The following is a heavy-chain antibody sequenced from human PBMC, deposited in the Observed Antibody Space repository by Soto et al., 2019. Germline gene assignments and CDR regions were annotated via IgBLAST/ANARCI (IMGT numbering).Heavy chain of an antibody. V-gene: IGHV2-5*02. D-gene: IGHD3-10*01. Sequence: QITLKESGPTLVKPTETLTLTCTFSGFSLNTRDLGVGWIRQPPGKAVEWLAIIYWDDSKNYSPSLKSRLTIAXDTSKNQVVLTVPDMDPVDTATYYCAQKGRGYFDYWGQGTLVTVSS. CDR1: GFSLNTRDLG. CDR3: AQKGRGYFDY. J-gene: IGHJ4*02. CDR2: IYWDDSK.